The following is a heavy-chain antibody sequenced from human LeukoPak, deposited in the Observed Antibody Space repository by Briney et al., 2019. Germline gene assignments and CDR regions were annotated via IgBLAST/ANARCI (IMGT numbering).Heavy chain of an antibody. J-gene: IGHJ5*01. CDR3: ARGRHGSSWYDS. CDR2: IYYSGTS. V-gene: IGHV4-30-4*01. D-gene: IGHD6-13*01. Sequence: PSETLSLTCTVSGASIRSGDYYWSWIRQPPGKGLEWIGYIYYSGTSYNNPSLKSRISMSIDTSKNEFSLKLTSVTAADTAVYYCARGRHGSSWYDSWGQGTLVTVSS. CDR1: GASIRSGDYY.